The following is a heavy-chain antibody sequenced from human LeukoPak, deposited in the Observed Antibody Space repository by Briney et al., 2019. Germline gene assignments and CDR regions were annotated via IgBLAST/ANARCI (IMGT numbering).Heavy chain of an antibody. Sequence: SETLSLTCTVSVGSISRYYRSWIRQPAGKGLEWVGRIYTSGSTYYNPSLKSRVTISVDTSKNQFSLKLSSVTAADTAVYYCAIDSGYDSLYYYDVMEVWGQRTTVTVSS. CDR2: IYTSGST. CDR1: VGSISRYY. D-gene: IGHD5-12*01. CDR3: AIDSGYDSLYYYDVMEV. J-gene: IGHJ6*02. V-gene: IGHV4-4*07.